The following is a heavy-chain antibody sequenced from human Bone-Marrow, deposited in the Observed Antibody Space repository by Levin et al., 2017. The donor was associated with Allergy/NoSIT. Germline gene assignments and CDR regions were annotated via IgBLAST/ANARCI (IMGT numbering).Heavy chain of an antibody. Sequence: GGSLRLSCTASGFTFSSSWMHWVRQGPGKGLVWVSRINSDGSYTNYADSVKGRFTISRDNAKNTLYLQLNRLRAEDTAVYYCARDRDYGGNRFDYWGQGPLVTVSA. D-gene: IGHD4-23*01. J-gene: IGHJ4*02. V-gene: IGHV3-74*01. CDR3: ARDRDYGGNRFDY. CDR1: GFTFSSSW. CDR2: INSDGSYT.